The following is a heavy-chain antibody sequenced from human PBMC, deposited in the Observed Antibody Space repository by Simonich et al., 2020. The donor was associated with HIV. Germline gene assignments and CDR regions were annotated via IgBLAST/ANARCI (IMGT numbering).Heavy chain of an antibody. V-gene: IGHV4-38-2*01. CDR3: ARNNFWSGWLFDY. CDR1: GYSISSGYY. J-gene: IGHJ4*02. Sequence: QLQLQESGPGLVKPSETLSLTCAVSGYSISSGYYWGWVRQPPGKGLEWIGSIYHSGSTYYTPSLKSRVTISVDTSKNQFSLKLSSVTAADTAVYYCARNNFWSGWLFDYWGQGTLVTVSS. CDR2: IYHSGST. D-gene: IGHD3-3*01.